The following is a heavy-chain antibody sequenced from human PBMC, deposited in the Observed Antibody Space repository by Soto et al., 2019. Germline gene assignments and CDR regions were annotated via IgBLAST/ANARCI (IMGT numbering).Heavy chain of an antibody. CDR1: PFSCRSHW. V-gene: IGHV3-74*01. CDR3: SSSYLFDY. D-gene: IGHD1-26*01. Sequence: GRSLDLSSAASPFSCRSHWMPRVRQASGKGLVWVSRINSDGSSTSYADSVKGRFTISRDNAKNTLYLQMNSLRAEYTSVNDWSSSYLFDYWSQGPQGSVS. CDR2: INSDGSST. J-gene: IGHJ4*02.